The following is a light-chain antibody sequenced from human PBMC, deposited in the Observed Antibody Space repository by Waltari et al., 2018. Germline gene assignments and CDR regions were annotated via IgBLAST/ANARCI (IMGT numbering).Light chain of an antibody. V-gene: IGKV1-5*03. J-gene: IGKJ1*01. CDR3: QQYDNYWT. Sequence: DIQMTPSPSTLSASVGDRVTITCRASQSITNGLAWYQQKPGKAPKLLIDKASNLESGIPSRFSGSGSGTEFTLTISSLQPDDFATYYRQQYDNYWTFGQGTKVEIK. CDR1: QSITNG. CDR2: KAS.